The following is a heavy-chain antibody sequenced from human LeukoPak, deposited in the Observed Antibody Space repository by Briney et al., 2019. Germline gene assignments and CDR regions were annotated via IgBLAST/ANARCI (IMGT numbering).Heavy chain of an antibody. CDR1: GYTFTGYY. Sequence: ASVKVSCKASGYTFTGYYMHWVRQAPGQGLEWMGRINPNSGGTNYAQKFQGRVTMTRDTSISTAYMELSRLRSDDTAVYYCARGHDFWSGYYNYWGQGTLVTVSS. CDR2: INPNSGGT. CDR3: ARGHDFWSGYYNY. D-gene: IGHD3-3*01. J-gene: IGHJ4*02. V-gene: IGHV1-2*06.